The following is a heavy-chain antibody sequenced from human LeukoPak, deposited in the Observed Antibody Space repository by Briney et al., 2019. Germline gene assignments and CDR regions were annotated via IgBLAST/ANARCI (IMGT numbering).Heavy chain of an antibody. CDR1: GGSISSGGYY. D-gene: IGHD3-10*01. J-gene: IGHJ4*02. Sequence: PSQTLSLTCTVSGGSISSGGYYWSWIRQPPGKGLEWIGYIYHSGSTYYNPSLKSRVTISVDRSKNQFSLKLSSVTAADTAVYYCARAPVGSIIVFDYWGQGTLVTVSS. CDR2: IYHSGST. CDR3: ARAPVGSIIVFDY. V-gene: IGHV4-30-2*01.